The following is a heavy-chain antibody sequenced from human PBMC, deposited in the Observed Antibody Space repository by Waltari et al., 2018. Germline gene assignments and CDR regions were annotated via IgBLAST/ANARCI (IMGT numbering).Heavy chain of an antibody. CDR2: IYYSGST. V-gene: IGHV4-31*03. J-gene: IGHJ1*01. D-gene: IGHD6-19*01. Sequence: QVQLQESGPGLVKPSQTLSLTCTVSGGSISSGGYYWSWIRQHPGKGLEWIGYIYYSGSTDYNPSRKSRVTISVDTSKNQFSLKLSSVTAEDTAVYYWARMGSNGWSTRAEYFQHWGQGTLVTVSS. CDR3: ARMGSNGWSTRAEYFQH. CDR1: GGSISSGGYY.